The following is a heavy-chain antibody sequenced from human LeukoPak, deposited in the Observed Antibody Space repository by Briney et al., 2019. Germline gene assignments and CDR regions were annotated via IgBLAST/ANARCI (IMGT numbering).Heavy chain of an antibody. CDR1: GYTLTELS. CDR2: FDPEDGET. V-gene: IGHV1-24*01. Sequence: ASVKVSCKVSGYTLTELSMHWVRQAPGKGLEWMGGFDPEDGETIYAQKFQGRVTMTEDTSTDTAYMELSSLRSEDTAVYYCARDPEGYSSSWYGEYFQHWGQGTLVTVSS. CDR3: ARDPEGYSSSWYGEYFQH. J-gene: IGHJ1*01. D-gene: IGHD6-13*01.